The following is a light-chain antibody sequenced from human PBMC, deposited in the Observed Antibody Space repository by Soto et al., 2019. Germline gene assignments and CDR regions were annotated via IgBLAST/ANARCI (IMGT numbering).Light chain of an antibody. CDR1: QSVRSRY. CDR3: QTYGTSPQP. Sequence: EIVLTQSPGTLSLSPGERATLSCRASQSVRSRYLAWYQQKPGQAPRLLIYGSSSRPPGIPDRVSGSGSGTEFTLTISRLEPEDFAVYYCQTYGTSPQPFGQGTKVEI. V-gene: IGKV3-20*01. CDR2: GSS. J-gene: IGKJ1*01.